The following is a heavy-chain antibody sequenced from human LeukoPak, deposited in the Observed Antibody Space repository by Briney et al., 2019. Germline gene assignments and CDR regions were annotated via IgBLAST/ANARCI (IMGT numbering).Heavy chain of an antibody. V-gene: IGHV3-7*01. D-gene: IGHD4-23*01. CDR1: GFPFSNYL. Sequence: GGSLRLSCAGSGFPFSNYLMAWVRQAPGKGLEWVANMKEDGGEINYVDSVKGRFTISRDNAKNSLDLQMNSLRVDDTAVYYCVRDRGYSTFDYWGQGTLVIVSS. CDR3: VRDRGYSTFDY. J-gene: IGHJ4*02. CDR2: MKEDGGEI.